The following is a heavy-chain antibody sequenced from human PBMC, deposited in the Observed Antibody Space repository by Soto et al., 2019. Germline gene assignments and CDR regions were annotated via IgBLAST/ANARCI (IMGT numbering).Heavy chain of an antibody. D-gene: IGHD3-22*01. CDR3: ARVAYYYDSSGYFY. J-gene: IGHJ4*02. CDR2: ISPSSSSI. Sequence: PGGSLRLSCAASGFTFSSYSMHWVRQAPGKGLEWGSYISPSSSSIYYADSVKGRFTISRDNAKNSLYLQMNSLRAEDTAVYYCARVAYYYDSSGYFYWGQGTLVTVSS. V-gene: IGHV3-48*01. CDR1: GFTFSSYS.